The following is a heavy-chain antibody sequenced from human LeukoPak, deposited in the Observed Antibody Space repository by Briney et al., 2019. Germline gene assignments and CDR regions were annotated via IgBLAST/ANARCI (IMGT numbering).Heavy chain of an antibody. CDR1: GGSISGYY. CDR2: IFYSGST. V-gene: IGHV4-59*01. CDR3: ARAGQGDFWSGLRYFDY. J-gene: IGHJ4*02. Sequence: SETLSLTCTVSGGSISGYYWSWIRQPPGKGLEWIGYIFYSGSTNYNPSLKSRVTISVDTSKNHFSLKLSSVTAADTAVYYCARAGQGDFWSGLRYFDYWGQGTLVTVSS. D-gene: IGHD3-3*01.